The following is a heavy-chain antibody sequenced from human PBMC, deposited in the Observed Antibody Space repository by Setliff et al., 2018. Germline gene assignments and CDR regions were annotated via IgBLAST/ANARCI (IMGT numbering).Heavy chain of an antibody. V-gene: IGHV4-39*07. CDR2: IYYSGST. CDR3: ARGALEYQLRPFDY. J-gene: IGHJ4*02. Sequence: SETLSLTCTVSGGSISSSSYYWGWIRQPPGKGLEWIGSIYYSGSTYYNPSLKSRVTISVDTSENQFSLKLSSVTAADTAVYYCARGALEYQLRPFDYWGQGTLVTVSS. D-gene: IGHD2-2*01. CDR1: GGSISSSSYY.